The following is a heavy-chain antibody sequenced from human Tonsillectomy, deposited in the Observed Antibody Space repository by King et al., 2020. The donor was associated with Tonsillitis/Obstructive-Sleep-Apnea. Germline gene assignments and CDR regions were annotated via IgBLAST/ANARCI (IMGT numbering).Heavy chain of an antibody. D-gene: IGHD3-3*01. CDR2: INHSGST. CDR1: GGSFSGYY. Sequence: VQLQQWGAGLLKPSETLSLTCAVYGGSFSGYYWSWIRQPPGKGLEWIGEINHSGSTNYNPSLKSRVTISVDTSRNQFSRKLSSVTAADTAVYDCARGVPHYDFWSGRRWYFDLWGRGTLVTVSS. J-gene: IGHJ2*01. V-gene: IGHV4-34*01. CDR3: ARGVPHYDFWSGRRWYFDL.